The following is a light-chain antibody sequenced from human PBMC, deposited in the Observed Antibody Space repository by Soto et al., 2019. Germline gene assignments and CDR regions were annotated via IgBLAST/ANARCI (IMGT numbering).Light chain of an antibody. CDR1: ESVNGN. CDR2: RAS. J-gene: IGKJ1*01. Sequence: EIVMTQSPDTLSVSPGETATLSCRASESVNGNLAWYQHKPGQAPRLLIHRASTRANGVTARFSGSGSGTEYTLTINSLQSEDFAVYYCQQYNYWPSFGQGTKVDIK. CDR3: QQYNYWPS. V-gene: IGKV3-15*01.